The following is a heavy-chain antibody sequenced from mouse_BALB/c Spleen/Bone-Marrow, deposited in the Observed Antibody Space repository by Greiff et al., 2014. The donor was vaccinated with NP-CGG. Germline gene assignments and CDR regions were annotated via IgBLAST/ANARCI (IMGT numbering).Heavy chain of an antibody. CDR2: IYPGNVNT. CDR3: ARRFITTTHWYFDV. V-gene: IGHV1S56*01. CDR1: GFTFTSYF. D-gene: IGHD1-2*01. J-gene: IGHJ1*01. Sequence: VQRVESGPELVKPGASVRISCKASGFTFTSYFIHWMKERPGQGLEWIGWIYPGNVNTNYNEKFKGKATLTADKSSTTVYMQLSNLTSGDSAVYVCARRFITTTHWYFDVWGAGTTVTVSS.